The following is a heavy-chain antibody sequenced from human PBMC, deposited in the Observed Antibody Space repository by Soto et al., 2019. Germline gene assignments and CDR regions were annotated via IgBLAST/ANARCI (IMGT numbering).Heavy chain of an antibody. CDR1: GYTFTSYG. CDR2: ISAYNGNT. J-gene: IGHJ6*02. Sequence: GASVEVSCKDSGYTFTSYGISWVRQAPGQGLEWMGWISAYNGNTNYAQKLQGRVTMTTDTSTSTAYMELRSLRSDDTAVYYCARSELRTLGYYYYGMDVWGQGTTVTVS. D-gene: IGHD1-7*01. V-gene: IGHV1-18*01. CDR3: ARSELRTLGYYYYGMDV.